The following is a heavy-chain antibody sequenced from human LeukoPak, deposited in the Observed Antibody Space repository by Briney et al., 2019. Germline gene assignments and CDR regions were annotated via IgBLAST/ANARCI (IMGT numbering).Heavy chain of an antibody. V-gene: IGHV1-2*02. J-gene: IGHJ4*02. D-gene: IGHD6-6*01. CDR2: INPNTGDT. Sequence: ASVKVSCKASGYTFTGYYMHWVRQAPGQGFECMGWINPNTGDTNYAQKFQGRVTMTRDTTISAAFMELTRLTSDDTAVYYCASYPSSSPPFDYWGQGTLVTVSS. CDR1: GYTFTGYY. CDR3: ASYPSSSPPFDY.